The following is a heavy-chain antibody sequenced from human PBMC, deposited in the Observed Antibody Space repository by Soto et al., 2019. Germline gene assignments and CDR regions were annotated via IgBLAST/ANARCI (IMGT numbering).Heavy chain of an antibody. CDR1: GFTFSSYG. D-gene: IGHD1-26*01. CDR3: ARALWVGRLDY. CDR2: IWYDGSNK. J-gene: IGHJ4*02. V-gene: IGHV3-33*01. Sequence: VQLVESGGGVVQPGRSLRLSCAASGFTFSSYGMHWVRQAPGKGLEWVAVIWYDGSNKYYADSVKGRFTISRDNSKNTLYLQMNSLRAEDTAVYYCARALWVGRLDYWGQGTLVTVSS.